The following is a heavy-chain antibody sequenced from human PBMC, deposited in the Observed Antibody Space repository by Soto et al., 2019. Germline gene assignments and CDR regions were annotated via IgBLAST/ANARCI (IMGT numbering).Heavy chain of an antibody. V-gene: IGHV3-74*01. CDR3: AGGYGFDY. CDR2: INSDGSST. J-gene: IGHJ4*02. D-gene: IGHD5-12*01. CDR1: GFTFSSYW. Sequence: EVQLVESGGGLVQPGGSLRLSCAASGFTFSSYWMHWVRQAPGQGLVWVSHINSDGSSTSYADSVKRRFTIYRDNAKNTLYLQMNSLRAEDTAVYYCAGGYGFDYWGQGTLVTVSS.